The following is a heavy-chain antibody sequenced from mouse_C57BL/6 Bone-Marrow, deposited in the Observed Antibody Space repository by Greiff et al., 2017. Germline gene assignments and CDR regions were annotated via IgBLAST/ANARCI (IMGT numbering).Heavy chain of an antibody. J-gene: IGHJ1*03. Sequence: VQLQQSGPELVKPGASVKLSCKASGYTFTSYDINWVKQSPGQGLEWIGWIYPRDGSTKYNEKFKGKATLTVDTSSSTAYMELHSLTSEDSAVYICASDDGSCYWCFDVWGTGTAITVTS. V-gene: IGHV1-85*01. CDR1: GYTFTSYD. CDR3: ASDDGSCYWCFDV. D-gene: IGHD1-1*01. CDR2: IYPRDGST.